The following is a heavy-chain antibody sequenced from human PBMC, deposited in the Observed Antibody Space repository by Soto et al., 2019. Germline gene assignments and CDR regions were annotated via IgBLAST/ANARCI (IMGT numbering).Heavy chain of an antibody. J-gene: IGHJ4*02. V-gene: IGHV1-8*01. Sequence: GASVKVSCKASGYTFTSYDINWVRQATGQGLEWMGWMNPNSGNTGYAQKFQAIVTMTRNTSISTAYMELSSLRSEDTAAYYCARTLYGDNVDYWGQGTLVTVSS. CDR3: ARTLYGDNVDY. D-gene: IGHD4-17*01. CDR2: MNPNSGNT. CDR1: GYTFTSYD.